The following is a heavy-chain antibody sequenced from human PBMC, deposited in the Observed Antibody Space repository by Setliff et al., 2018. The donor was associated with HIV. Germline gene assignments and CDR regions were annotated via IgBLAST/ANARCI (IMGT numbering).Heavy chain of an antibody. J-gene: IGHJ5*02. D-gene: IGHD4-17*01. V-gene: IGHV1-69*05. CDR1: GGTFGRFG. Sequence: ASVKVSCKASGGTFGRFGISWVRQAPGQGLEWMGGITPTFTRANYAQKFQARVIITTDKSTSTAFMELTSLTSEDTAVYYCARSVHSLYGDYATYFDPWGQGTQVTVSS. CDR2: ITPTFTRA. CDR3: ARSVHSLYGDYATYFDP.